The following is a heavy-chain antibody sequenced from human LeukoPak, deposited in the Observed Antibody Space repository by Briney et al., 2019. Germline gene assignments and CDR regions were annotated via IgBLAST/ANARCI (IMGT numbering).Heavy chain of an antibody. CDR2: IKQDGNEK. V-gene: IGHV3-7*01. D-gene: IGHD3-3*01. Sequence: GGSLRLSCVASEFRFGRDWISWVRQAPGKGLEWVACIKQDGNEKYYVDSVKGRFTISRDNAKNSLYLQMNSLRVEDTAVYYCAKPITVSGATDGFDIWGQGTMVTVSS. CDR3: AKPITVSGATDGFDI. CDR1: EFRFGRDW. J-gene: IGHJ3*02.